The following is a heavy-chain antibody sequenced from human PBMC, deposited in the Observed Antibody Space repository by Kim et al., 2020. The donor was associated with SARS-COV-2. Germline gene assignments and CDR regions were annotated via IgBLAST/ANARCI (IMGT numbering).Heavy chain of an antibody. J-gene: IGHJ4*02. D-gene: IGHD2-21*02. V-gene: IGHV3-11*06. Sequence: DSVEGRFSISRDNAKNSLYLQMNSLRAEDTAVYYGARDQGSTVGDYYFDYWGQGTLVTVSS. CDR3: ARDQGSTVGDYYFDY.